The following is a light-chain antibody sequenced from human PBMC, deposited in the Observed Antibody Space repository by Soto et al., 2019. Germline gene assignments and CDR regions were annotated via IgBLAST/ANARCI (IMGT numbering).Light chain of an antibody. Sequence: EIVMTQSPVTLSVSPGERATLSCRASQSVRSNLAWYQQKPGQAPRLLIYGASNRAAGIPARFSGSGSGTEFTLTISSLQSEDFAVYYCQQYSNWPLTFGGGTKVDIK. J-gene: IGKJ4*01. CDR1: QSVRSN. V-gene: IGKV3-15*01. CDR3: QQYSNWPLT. CDR2: GAS.